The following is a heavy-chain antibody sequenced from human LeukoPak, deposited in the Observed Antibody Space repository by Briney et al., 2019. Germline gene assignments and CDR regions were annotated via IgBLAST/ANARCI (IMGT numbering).Heavy chain of an antibody. CDR2: IYYSKNT. Sequence: GSLRLSCAVSGFTVSSNYMNWVRQAPGKGLEWIGSIYYSKNTYYNPSLKSRVTISADTSKNQFSLTLGSVSATDTAVYYCVSPRGFSYGYFDYWGQGTLVTVSS. J-gene: IGHJ4*02. V-gene: IGHV4-59*05. D-gene: IGHD5-18*01. CDR3: VSPRGFSYGYFDY. CDR1: GFTVSSNY.